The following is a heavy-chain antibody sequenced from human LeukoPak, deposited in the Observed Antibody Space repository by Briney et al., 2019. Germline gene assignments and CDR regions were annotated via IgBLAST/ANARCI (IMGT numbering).Heavy chain of an antibody. CDR3: ARDFYSSGWSTGD. Sequence: APVKVSCKASGYTFTGYYMHWVRQAPGQGLEWMGRINPNSGGTNYAQKFQGRVTMTRDTSISTAYMELSRLRSDDTAVYYCARDFYSSGWSTGDWGQGTLVTVSS. J-gene: IGHJ4*02. CDR2: INPNSGGT. D-gene: IGHD6-19*01. V-gene: IGHV1-2*06. CDR1: GYTFTGYY.